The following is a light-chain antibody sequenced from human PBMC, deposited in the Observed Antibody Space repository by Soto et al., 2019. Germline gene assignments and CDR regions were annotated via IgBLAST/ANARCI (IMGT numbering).Light chain of an antibody. V-gene: IGKV3-20*01. CDR3: QQYGSSRT. CDR2: GVS. J-gene: IGKJ1*01. CDR1: QSVNSNY. Sequence: EIVLTQSPGTLSLSPGERATLSCRASQSVNSNYLAWYQQKPGQAPRLLIYGVSSRATGIPDRFSGSGSGTDFTLTISRLEPEDCAVYYCQQYGSSRTFGQGTKVEI.